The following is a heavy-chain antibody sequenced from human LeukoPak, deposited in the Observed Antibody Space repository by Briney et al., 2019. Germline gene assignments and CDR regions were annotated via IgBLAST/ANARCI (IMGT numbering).Heavy chain of an antibody. D-gene: IGHD1-26*01. CDR3: AEGDTRTYYPHSFYGMDV. J-gene: IGHJ6*02. Sequence: GGSLRLSCAASGFTFSSYAMSWVRQAPGKGLEWVSGISGGGTSTYYADSVKGRFTISRDNSKNTLFLQMNSLRAEDTAIYYCAEGDTRTYYPHSFYGMDVWGQGTTVTVSS. CDR1: GFTFSSYA. CDR2: ISGGGTST. V-gene: IGHV3-23*01.